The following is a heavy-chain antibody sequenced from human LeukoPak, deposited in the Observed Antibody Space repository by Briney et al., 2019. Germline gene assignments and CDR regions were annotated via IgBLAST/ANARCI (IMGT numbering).Heavy chain of an antibody. J-gene: IGHJ5*02. D-gene: IGHD3-22*01. CDR1: GYTFINYG. CDR3: ARVKTVVMAWFDP. Sequence: ASVKVSCKASGYTFINYGISWVRQAPGQGLDWMGWISGFNGNTNYAQKVQGRVTMTTETSTSTVYMELRSLRCDDTAVYYCARVKTVVMAWFDPWGQGTLVTVSS. V-gene: IGHV1-18*01. CDR2: ISGFNGNT.